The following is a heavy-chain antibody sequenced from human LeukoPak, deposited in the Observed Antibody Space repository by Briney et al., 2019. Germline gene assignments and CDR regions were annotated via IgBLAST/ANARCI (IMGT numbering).Heavy chain of an antibody. CDR2: INPNSGGT. V-gene: IGHV1-2*02. CDR3: ARGRADCSSTSCYKTYYYYYYMGV. CDR1: GYTFTGYY. J-gene: IGHJ6*03. Sequence: ASVKVSCKASGYTFTGYYMHWVRQAPGQGLEWMGWINPNSGGTNYAQKFQGRVTMTRDTSISTAYMELSRLRSDDTAVYYCARGRADCSSTSCYKTYYYYYYMGVWGKGTTVTVSS. D-gene: IGHD2-2*02.